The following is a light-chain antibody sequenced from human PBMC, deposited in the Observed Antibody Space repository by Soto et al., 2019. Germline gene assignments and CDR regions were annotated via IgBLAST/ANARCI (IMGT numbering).Light chain of an antibody. CDR2: AAS. Sequence: IQLTQSPSSLSASVGDRVTMSCRSSQDISTHLAWFAQKPGRAPQLLIYAASTLHSGVPSRFSGSGSGTDFTLTISSLQPEDFATYYCQHLNTYPITFGPGTRLEIK. J-gene: IGKJ5*01. V-gene: IGKV1-9*01. CDR1: QDISTH. CDR3: QHLNTYPIT.